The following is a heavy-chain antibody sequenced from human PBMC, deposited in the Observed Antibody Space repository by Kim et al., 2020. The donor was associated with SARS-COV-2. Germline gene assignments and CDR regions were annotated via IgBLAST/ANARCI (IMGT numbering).Heavy chain of an antibody. D-gene: IGHD1-26*01. Sequence: GGSLRLSCAASGFTFSTYSMNWVRQAPGKGLEWVSSINSNSDSIYYADSMKGRFTISRDNAKNSLYLQMNSLRAEDTAVYYCTRDVAVRGSYLLWGQGTLVTVSS. CDR2: INSNSDSI. CDR1: GFTFSTYS. J-gene: IGHJ4*02. CDR3: TRDVAVRGSYLL. V-gene: IGHV3-21*01.